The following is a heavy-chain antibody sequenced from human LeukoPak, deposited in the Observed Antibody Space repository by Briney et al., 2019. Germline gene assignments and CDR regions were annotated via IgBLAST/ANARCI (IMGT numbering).Heavy chain of an antibody. V-gene: IGHV4-59*08. D-gene: IGHD3-22*01. CDR2: IYYSGST. Sequence: SETLSPTCTVSGGSISSYYWSWIRQPPGKGLEWIGYIYYSGSTNYNPSLKSRVTISVDTSKNQFSLKLSSVTAADTAVYYCARGGYYDSSGYPDYWGQGTLVTVSS. CDR1: GGSISSYY. J-gene: IGHJ4*02. CDR3: ARGGYYDSSGYPDY.